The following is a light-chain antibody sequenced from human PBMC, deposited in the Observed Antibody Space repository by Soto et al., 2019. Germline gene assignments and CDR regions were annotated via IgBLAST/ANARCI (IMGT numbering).Light chain of an antibody. CDR2: GAS. Sequence: EVVMTQSPATLSLSPGERVTLSCRASQSVGGDLAWYQQKPGQAPRLLISGASTRAAGIPARFSGSGSGTEFTLTISSLRSDYFAVYYCHQYNNWPLTFGGGTKVEIK. J-gene: IGKJ4*01. CDR1: QSVGGD. V-gene: IGKV3-15*01. CDR3: HQYNNWPLT.